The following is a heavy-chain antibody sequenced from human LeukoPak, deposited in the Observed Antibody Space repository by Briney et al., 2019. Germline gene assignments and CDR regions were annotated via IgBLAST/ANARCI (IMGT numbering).Heavy chain of an antibody. J-gene: IGHJ5*01. Sequence: PGGSLRLSCAASGFAFTFHAMSWLRQPPGKGLEWVSTINTNSGTTSYAASVRGRFTISRDNSKNALYLLVNSLRADDTAVYYCAKPISGGLAVTADWFDPWGQGTLVVVSS. V-gene: IGHV3-23*01. CDR1: GFAFTFHA. D-gene: IGHD6-19*01. CDR3: AKPISGGLAVTADWFDP. CDR2: INTNSGTT.